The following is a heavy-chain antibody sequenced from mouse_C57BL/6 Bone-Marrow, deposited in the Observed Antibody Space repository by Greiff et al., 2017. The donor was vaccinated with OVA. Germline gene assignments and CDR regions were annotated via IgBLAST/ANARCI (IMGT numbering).Heavy chain of an antibody. CDR2: ISGGGGNT. J-gene: IGHJ2*01. Sequence: EVQLVESGGGLVKPRGSLKLSCAASGFTFSSYTMSWVRQTPEKRLEWVATISGGGGNTYYPDSVKGRFTISRDNAKNALYLQMSSLRSEDTALYYCAREGGVYFDYGGQGPTPTVAS. V-gene: IGHV5-9*01. CDR1: GFTFSSYT. CDR3: AREGGVYFDY.